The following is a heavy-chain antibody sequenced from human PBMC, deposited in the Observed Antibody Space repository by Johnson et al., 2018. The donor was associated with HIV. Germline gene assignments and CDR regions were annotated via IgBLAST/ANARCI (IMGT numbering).Heavy chain of an antibody. CDR1: GFTFSSYW. J-gene: IGHJ3*02. CDR3: ASPPDAFDI. Sequence: VQLVESGGGLVQPGGSLRLSCAASGFTFSSYWMTWVRQAPGKGLEWVSGINWNGGTTGYADSLKGRFTISRDNAMNSLYLQMNSLRAEDTALYYCASPPDAFDIWGQGTMVTVSS. CDR2: INWNGGTT. V-gene: IGHV3-20*04.